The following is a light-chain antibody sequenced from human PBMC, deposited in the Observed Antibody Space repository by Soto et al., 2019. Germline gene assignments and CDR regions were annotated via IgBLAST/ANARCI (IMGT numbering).Light chain of an antibody. Sequence: DLLITHSPCSLSVAMEECATIDWXTTQRVLSNSNYKNYLDWDQQKPGQTPNXXXAWXATRDSGGPDRFSGSGSATDFALPISSLQSEDFAVYYCQQYGGSTRTFGQGTKVDIK. CDR2: WXA. V-gene: IGKV4-1*01. J-gene: IGKJ1*01. CDR1: QRVLSNSNYKNY. CDR3: QQYGGSTRT.